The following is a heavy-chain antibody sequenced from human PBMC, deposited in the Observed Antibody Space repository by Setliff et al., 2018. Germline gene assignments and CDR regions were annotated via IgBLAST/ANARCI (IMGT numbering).Heavy chain of an antibody. CDR3: AKNGFGVVALGVNNWFDP. Sequence: PWGSLRLPCAASGFTFSSYAMSWVRQAPGKGLEWVSAISGSGGSTYYADSVKGRFTISRDNSKNTLYLQMNSLRAEDTAVYYCAKNGFGVVALGVNNWFDPWGQGTLVTVSS. CDR1: GFTFSSYA. CDR2: ISGSGGST. V-gene: IGHV3-23*01. D-gene: IGHD3-10*01. J-gene: IGHJ5*02.